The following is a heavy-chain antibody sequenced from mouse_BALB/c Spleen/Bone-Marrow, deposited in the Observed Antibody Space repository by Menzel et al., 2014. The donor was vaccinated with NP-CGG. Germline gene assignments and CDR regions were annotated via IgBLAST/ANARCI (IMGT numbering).Heavy chain of an antibody. Sequence: VHLVESGPGLVAPSQSLSITCTVSGFSLTSYGVHSVRQPPGKGLEWLGVIWAGGSTNYNLALMSRVSISKDNSKSQVFLKMNSLKTDDTAMYYCARDRELSYAMDYLGQGTSVTVSS. CDR1: GFSLTSYG. J-gene: IGHJ4*01. CDR3: ARDRELSYAMDY. V-gene: IGHV2-9*02. CDR2: IWAGGST. D-gene: IGHD3-1*01.